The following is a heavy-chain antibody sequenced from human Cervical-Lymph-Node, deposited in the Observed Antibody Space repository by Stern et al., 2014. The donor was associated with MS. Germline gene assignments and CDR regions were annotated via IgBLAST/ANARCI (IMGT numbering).Heavy chain of an antibody. V-gene: IGHV3-30-3*01. CDR2: ISYDGSKA. J-gene: IGHJ6*02. Sequence: VQLVESGGGVVQPGRALRLSCAATGFNFSSYAMQWVRQAPGKGLEWLAVISYDGSKAYYAESVKCRFTVSRDNSKNTLFLQVNSLKPEDTAEYYCARDLVWFGELDWGAMDVWGHGTTVTVSS. CDR1: GFNFSSYA. CDR3: ARDLVWFGELDWGAMDV. D-gene: IGHD3-10*01.